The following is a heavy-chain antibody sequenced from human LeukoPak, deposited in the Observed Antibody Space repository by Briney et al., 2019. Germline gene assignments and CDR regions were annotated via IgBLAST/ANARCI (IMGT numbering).Heavy chain of an antibody. V-gene: IGHV3-30-3*01. CDR1: GFTFSSYA. CDR2: ISYDGSNK. J-gene: IGHJ4*02. CDR3: ARGTGWLNDY. Sequence: GGSLRLSCAASGFTFSSYAMHWVRQAPGKGLEWVAVISYDGSNKYYADSVKGRFTISRDNSKNTLYLQMNSLRAEDTAVYYCARGTGWLNDYWGQGTLVTVSS. D-gene: IGHD3-22*01.